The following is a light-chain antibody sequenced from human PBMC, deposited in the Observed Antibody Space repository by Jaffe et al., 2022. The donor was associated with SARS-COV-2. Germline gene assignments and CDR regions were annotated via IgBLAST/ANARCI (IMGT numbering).Light chain of an antibody. CDR1: QSVRNNK. J-gene: IGKJ2*01. V-gene: IGKV3-20*01. CDR3: QQYDRSYT. CDR2: DAY. Sequence: ENVLTQSPGTLSLSPGEGATLSCRASQSVRNNKLAWYQQRPGQPPSLLIYDAYSRATGVPDRFSGSGSGTEFTLTISRLEPEDFAVYYCQQYDRSYTFGQGTKLEIK.